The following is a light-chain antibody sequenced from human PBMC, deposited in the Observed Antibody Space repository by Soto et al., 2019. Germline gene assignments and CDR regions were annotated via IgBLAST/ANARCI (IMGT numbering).Light chain of an antibody. J-gene: IGKJ4*01. Sequence: DIQMTQSPSSLSASVGDRVTITCQASQDISNYLNWYQQKPGKAPELLIYDASNLQTGVPSRFSGSGSGTDFTFTISSLQPEDIATYHCQQYDNLPLTFGGGTKVEFK. CDR1: QDISNY. V-gene: IGKV1-33*01. CDR3: QQYDNLPLT. CDR2: DAS.